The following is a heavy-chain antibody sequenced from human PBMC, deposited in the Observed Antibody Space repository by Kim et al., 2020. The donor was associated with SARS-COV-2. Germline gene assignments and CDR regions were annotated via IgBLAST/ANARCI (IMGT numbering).Heavy chain of an antibody. CDR1: GFTFSSYS. CDR2: ISSSSSTI. V-gene: IGHV3-48*02. Sequence: GGSLRLSCAASGFTFSSYSMNWVRQAPGKGLEWVSYISSSSSTIYYADSVKGRFTISRDNAKNSLYLQMNSLRDEDTAVYYCARDSPGCGGDCLTFDYWGQGTLVTVSS. CDR3: ARDSPGCGGDCLTFDY. J-gene: IGHJ4*02. D-gene: IGHD2-21*02.